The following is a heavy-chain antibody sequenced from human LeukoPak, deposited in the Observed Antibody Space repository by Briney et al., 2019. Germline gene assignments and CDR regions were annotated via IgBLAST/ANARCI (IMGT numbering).Heavy chain of an antibody. Sequence: SETLSLTCTVSGGSISSSSYYWGWLRQPPGTGREWLGSIYYSGSTYYNPSLKSRVTISVDTSKNQFSLKLSSVTAADTAVYYCARLWYSSSSLDYWGQGTLVTVSS. CDR1: GGSISSSSYY. CDR2: IYYSGST. V-gene: IGHV4-39*01. D-gene: IGHD6-6*01. J-gene: IGHJ4*02. CDR3: ARLWYSSSSLDY.